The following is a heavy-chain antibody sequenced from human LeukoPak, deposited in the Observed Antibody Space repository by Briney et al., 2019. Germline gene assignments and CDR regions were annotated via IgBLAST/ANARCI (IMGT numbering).Heavy chain of an antibody. Sequence: PSETLSLTCTVSGGSISSSSYYWGWIRQPPGKGLEWIGSIYYSGSTYYNPSLKSRVTISVDTSKNQFSLKLSSMTAADTAVYYCVRDLGAGSASFYFDYWGQGTLVTVSS. J-gene: IGHJ4*02. D-gene: IGHD3-10*01. V-gene: IGHV4-39*07. CDR1: GGSISSSSYY. CDR2: IYYSGST. CDR3: VRDLGAGSASFYFDY.